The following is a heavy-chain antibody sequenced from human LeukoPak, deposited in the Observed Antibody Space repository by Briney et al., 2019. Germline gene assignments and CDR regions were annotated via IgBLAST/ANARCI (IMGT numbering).Heavy chain of an antibody. CDR2: IIPIFGTA. J-gene: IGHJ4*02. CDR3: ARTYYDYVGGSYREDTLDY. D-gene: IGHD3-16*02. Sequence: SVKVSCKASGGTFSSFGISWVRQAPGQGLEWMGGIIPIFGTANYAQKFQGRVTITADESTSTGYMELTSLRSEDTAIYYCARTYYDYVGGSYREDTLDYWGQGTLVTVSS. V-gene: IGHV1-69*13. CDR1: GGTFSSFG.